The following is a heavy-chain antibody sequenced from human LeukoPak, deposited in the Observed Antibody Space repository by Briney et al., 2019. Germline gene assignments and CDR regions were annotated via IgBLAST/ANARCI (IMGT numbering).Heavy chain of an antibody. CDR2: IIPMFGTA. V-gene: IGHV1-69*06. Sequence: SVKVSCKASGGTFSSYAITWVRQAPGQGLEWMGGIIPMFGTAKYAQKFQGRVTITADKFTSTAYMELSSLRSEDTAMYYCARVEGYTYGNNYYYYYMDVWGTGTTVIVSS. CDR1: GGTFSSYA. D-gene: IGHD5-24*01. J-gene: IGHJ6*03. CDR3: ARVEGYTYGNNYYYYYMDV.